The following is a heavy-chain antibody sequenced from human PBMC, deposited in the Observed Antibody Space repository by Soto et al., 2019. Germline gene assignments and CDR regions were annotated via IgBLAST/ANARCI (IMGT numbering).Heavy chain of an antibody. V-gene: IGHV3-64*01. J-gene: IGHJ4*02. CDR1: GFTFSSYA. CDR3: AREGGGCYFDY. Sequence: EVQLVESGGGLVQPGGSLRLSCAASGFTFSSYAMHWVRQAPGKGLEYVSTISSNGGTTYYANSVKGRFTISRDNSKNTLYLQMGSLRAEDMAVYYCAREGGGCYFDYWGQGTLVTVSS. CDR2: ISSNGGTT. D-gene: IGHD3-16*01.